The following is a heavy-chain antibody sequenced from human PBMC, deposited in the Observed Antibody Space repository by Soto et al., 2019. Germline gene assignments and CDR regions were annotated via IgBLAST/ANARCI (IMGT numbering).Heavy chain of an antibody. CDR3: ARDKGKTFDP. CDR1: GFTFSSYA. Sequence: VQLLESGGGLVQPGGSLRLSCAASGFTFSSYAMSWVRQAPGKGLEWVGGIIPIFGTANYAQKFQGRVTITADKSTSTAYMELSSLRSEDTAVYYCARDKGKTFDPWGQGTLVTVSS. V-gene: IGHV1-69*06. J-gene: IGHJ5*02. CDR2: IIPIFGTA.